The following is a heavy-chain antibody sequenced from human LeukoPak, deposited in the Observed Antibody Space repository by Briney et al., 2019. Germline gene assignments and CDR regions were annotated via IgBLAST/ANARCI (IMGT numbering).Heavy chain of an antibody. CDR3: ARDSQRWSLENFYAMDV. V-gene: IGHV3-30*03. CDR1: GFTFNRFG. D-gene: IGHD6-25*01. Sequence: GGSLRLSCAASGFTFNRFGIHWVRQAPGKGLQWVALVLYDGSKTHYADSVKGRFTISRDNSKNTLFLQMNRLRLEDTAVYYCARDSQRWSLENFYAMDVWGQGATVIVSS. CDR2: VLYDGSKT. J-gene: IGHJ6*02.